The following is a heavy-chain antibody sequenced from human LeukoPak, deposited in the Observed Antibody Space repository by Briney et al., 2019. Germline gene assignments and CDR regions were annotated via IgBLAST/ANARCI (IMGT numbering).Heavy chain of an antibody. Sequence: ASVKVSCKASGYTFTSYDINWVRQATGQGLEWMGWMNPNSGNTGYAQKFQGRVTITRNTSISTAYMELSSLRSEDTAVYYCARGREGGYYDAFDIWGQGTIVTVSS. CDR1: GYTFTSYD. CDR3: ARGREGGYYDAFDI. D-gene: IGHD5-12*01. J-gene: IGHJ3*02. V-gene: IGHV1-8*03. CDR2: MNPNSGNT.